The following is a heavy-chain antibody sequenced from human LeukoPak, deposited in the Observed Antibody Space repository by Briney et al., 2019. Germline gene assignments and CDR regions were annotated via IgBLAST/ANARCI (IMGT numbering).Heavy chain of an antibody. D-gene: IGHD2-8*02. CDR1: GGSFTKHQ. CDR2: INDGGST. CDR3: AKGGTGHFDY. V-gene: IGHV4-34*01. Sequence: PSETLSLTCAVYGGSFTKHQWSWIRQPPGKGLEWIGAINDGGSTNYNPSLKSRLTMSVDESKNQFSLKLTSVTAADTAVYYCAKGGTGHFDYWGQGTLVTVSS. J-gene: IGHJ4*02.